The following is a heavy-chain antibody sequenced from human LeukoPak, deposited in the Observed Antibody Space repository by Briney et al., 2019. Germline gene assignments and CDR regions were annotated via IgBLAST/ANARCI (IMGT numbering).Heavy chain of an antibody. Sequence: GGSLRLSCAASGFTFSSYSMNWVCQAPGKGLEWVSSISSSSSYIYYADSVKGRFTISRDNAKNSLYLQMNSLRAGDTAVYYCARALFHITIFGVVIAFDYWGQGTLVTVSS. J-gene: IGHJ4*02. CDR3: ARALFHITIFGVVIAFDY. V-gene: IGHV3-21*01. D-gene: IGHD3-3*01. CDR2: ISSSSSYI. CDR1: GFTFSSYS.